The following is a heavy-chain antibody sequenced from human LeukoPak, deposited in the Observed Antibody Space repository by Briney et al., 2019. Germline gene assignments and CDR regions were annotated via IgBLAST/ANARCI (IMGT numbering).Heavy chain of an antibody. Sequence: SETLSLTCAVYGGSFTGYYWSWIRQPPGKGLEWLGEINNRVSTNYNSSPKSRITISLDTTKSPFSLKLTSVTSADTAVYFCSRGVTDSNWGQGTLVTVSS. CDR3: SRGVTDSN. CDR1: GGSFTGYY. V-gene: IGHV4-34*01. D-gene: IGHD4-23*01. CDR2: INNRVST. J-gene: IGHJ4*02.